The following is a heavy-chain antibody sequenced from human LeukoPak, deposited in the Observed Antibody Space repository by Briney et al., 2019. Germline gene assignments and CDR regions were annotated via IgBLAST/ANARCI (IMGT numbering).Heavy chain of an antibody. V-gene: IGHV4-59*01. CDR3: AGETGTRSNYFDY. D-gene: IGHD1-7*01. CDR1: GGSISSYY. Sequence: SETLSLTCTVSGGSISSYYWSWIRQPPGKGLEWIGYIYYSGSTNYNPSLKSRVTISVDTSKNQFSLKLSSVTAADTAVYYCAGETGTRSNYFDYWGQGTLDTVSS. CDR2: IYYSGST. J-gene: IGHJ4*02.